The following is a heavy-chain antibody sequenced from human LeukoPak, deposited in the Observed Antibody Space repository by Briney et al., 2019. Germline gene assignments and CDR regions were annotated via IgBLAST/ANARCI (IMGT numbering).Heavy chain of an antibody. CDR2: IKQDGSEK. D-gene: IGHD6-13*01. J-gene: IGHJ6*02. CDR1: GFTFSSYW. V-gene: IGHV3-7*01. Sequence: GGSLRLSCAASGFTFSSYWMSWVRQAPGKGLKWVASIKQDGSEKYYVDSVKGRFTISRDNAKKSLFLQMNSLRAEDTAVYYCARDSGIAPAGYYHYYGMDVWGQGTTVTVSS. CDR3: ARDSGIAPAGYYHYYGMDV.